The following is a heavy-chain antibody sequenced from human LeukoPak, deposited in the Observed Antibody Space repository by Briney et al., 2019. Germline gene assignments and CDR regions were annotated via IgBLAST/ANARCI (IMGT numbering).Heavy chain of an antibody. CDR2: INPDSGGT. CDR1: GYSFTGYY. V-gene: IGHV1-2*02. D-gene: IGHD3-10*01. Sequence: ASVKVSCKASGYSFTGYYVHWVRQAPGQGLEWMGWINPDSGGTNFAQKFQGRVTLTRVTSISTAYMELSRLTSDDTAVYFCARDAISRGIIDYWGQGTLVTVSS. CDR3: ARDAISRGIIDY. J-gene: IGHJ4*02.